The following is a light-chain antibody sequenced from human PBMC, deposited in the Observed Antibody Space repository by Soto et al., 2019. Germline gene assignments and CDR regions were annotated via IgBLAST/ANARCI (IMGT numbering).Light chain of an antibody. CDR2: GAS. CDR3: QQYNNWPRT. Sequence: EIVMTQSPATLSVSPGERATLSCRASQSLSSNLAWYQQKPGQAPRLLIYGASTRATGIPARFSGCGSGTEFTLTISSLQSEDFAVYYCQQYNNWPRTFGQGTKVEIK. V-gene: IGKV3-15*01. J-gene: IGKJ1*01. CDR1: QSLSSN.